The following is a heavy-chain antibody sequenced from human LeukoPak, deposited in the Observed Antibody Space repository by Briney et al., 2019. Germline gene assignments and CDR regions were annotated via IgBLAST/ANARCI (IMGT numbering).Heavy chain of an antibody. V-gene: IGHV3-48*01. J-gene: IGHJ4*02. CDR2: ISSSSSTI. CDR3: ARDLAGTCYY. CDR1: GFTFSSYS. D-gene: IGHD6-19*01. Sequence: PGGSLRLSCAASGFTFSSYSMNWVRQAPGKGLEWVSYISSSSSTIYYADSVKGRFTISRDNAKNSLYLQMNSLRAEDTAVYYCARDLAGTCYYWGQGTLVTVSS.